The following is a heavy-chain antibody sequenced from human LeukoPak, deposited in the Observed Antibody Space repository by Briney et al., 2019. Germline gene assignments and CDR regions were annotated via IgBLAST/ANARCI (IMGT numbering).Heavy chain of an antibody. D-gene: IGHD6-19*01. J-gene: IGHJ4*02. Sequence: GGALRLSCGASGVTFSSYAMNWVRHAPGKGLEWVSSISGSGANAYYADSVKGRFTISRDNSKNTLYLHMNSLRAEDTAVYYCAVHPSIAVTGTGDYWGQGTLVTVSS. CDR3: AVHPSIAVTGTGDY. V-gene: IGHV3-23*01. CDR2: ISGSGANA. CDR1: GVTFSSYA.